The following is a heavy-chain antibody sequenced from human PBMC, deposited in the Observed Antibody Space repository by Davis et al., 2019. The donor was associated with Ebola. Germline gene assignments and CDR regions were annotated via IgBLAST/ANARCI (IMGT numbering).Heavy chain of an antibody. J-gene: IGHJ4*02. Sequence: GSLRLSCAVYGGSFSGYYWSWIRQPPGKGLEWIGEINHSGSTNYNPSLKSRVTISVDTSKNQFSLKLSSVTAADTAVYYCARRKRYCSGGSCYHSTIDYWGQGTLVTVSS. CDR2: INHSGST. CDR3: ARRKRYCSGGSCYHSTIDY. CDR1: GGSFSGYY. D-gene: IGHD2-15*01. V-gene: IGHV4-34*01.